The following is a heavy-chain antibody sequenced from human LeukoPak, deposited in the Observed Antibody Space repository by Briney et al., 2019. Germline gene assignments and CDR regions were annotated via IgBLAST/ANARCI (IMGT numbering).Heavy chain of an antibody. D-gene: IGHD1-26*01. J-gene: IGHJ4*02. Sequence: GGSLRLSCAASGFTFSSYSMNWVRQAPGKGLEWVSYITRSSNTIHYADSVKGRFTISRDNSKNMVYLQMNRLRAEDTAVYYCARVILLRYDYWGQGTLVTVSS. CDR1: GFTFSSYS. CDR2: ITRSSNTI. CDR3: ARVILLRYDY. V-gene: IGHV3-48*01.